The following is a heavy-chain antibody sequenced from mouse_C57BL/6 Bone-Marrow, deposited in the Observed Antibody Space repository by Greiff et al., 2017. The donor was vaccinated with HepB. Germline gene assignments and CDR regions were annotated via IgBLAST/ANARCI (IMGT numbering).Heavy chain of an antibody. Sequence: EVKLMESEGGLVQPGRSMKLSCTASGFTFSDYYMAWVRQVPEKGLEWVANINYDGSSTYYLDSLKSRFIISRDNAKNILYLQMSSLKSEDTATYYCAREGKVYAMDYWGQGTSVTVSS. CDR3: AREGKVYAMDY. J-gene: IGHJ4*01. CDR2: INYDGSST. CDR1: GFTFSDYY. V-gene: IGHV5-16*01.